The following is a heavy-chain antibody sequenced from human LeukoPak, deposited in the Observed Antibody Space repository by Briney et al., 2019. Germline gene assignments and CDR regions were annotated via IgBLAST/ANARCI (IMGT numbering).Heavy chain of an antibody. Sequence: GASVKVSCKASRYTFTGYYMHWVRQAPGQGLEWMGWINPNSGGTTYAQIFQGRVTMTRDTSISTAYMELSSLRSEDTAVYYCARGKGDYYDSSGYYPNNWGQGTLVTASS. CDR2: INPNSGGT. V-gene: IGHV1-2*02. J-gene: IGHJ4*02. CDR3: ARGKGDYYDSSGYYPNN. D-gene: IGHD3-22*01. CDR1: RYTFTGYY.